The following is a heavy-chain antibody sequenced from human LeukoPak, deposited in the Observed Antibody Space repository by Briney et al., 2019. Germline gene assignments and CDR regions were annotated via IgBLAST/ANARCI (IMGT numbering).Heavy chain of an antibody. J-gene: IGHJ4*02. CDR3: AKDFIVGATLNYFDY. V-gene: IGHV3-30*18. Sequence: PGRSLRLSCAASGFTFSSYGMHWVPQAPGKGLEWVAVISYDGSNKYYADSVKGRFTISRDNSTNTLYLQMNSLRAEDTAVYYCAKDFIVGATLNYFDYWGQGTLVTVSS. CDR1: GFTFSSYG. CDR2: ISYDGSNK. D-gene: IGHD1-26*01.